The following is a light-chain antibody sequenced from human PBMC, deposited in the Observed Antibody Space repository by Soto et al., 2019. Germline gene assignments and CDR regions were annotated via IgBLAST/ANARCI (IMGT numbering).Light chain of an antibody. V-gene: IGLV1-44*01. CDR3: AAWYDSLNGWV. J-gene: IGLJ3*02. CDR1: SSNIGSNT. CDR2: SNN. Sequence: QSVLTQPPSASGTPGQRVTISCSGSSSNIGSNTVNWYQQLPGTAPKILIYSNNQRPSGVPDRFSGSKSGTSASLAISGLQSDDEADYYCAAWYDSLNGWVFGGGTKLTVL.